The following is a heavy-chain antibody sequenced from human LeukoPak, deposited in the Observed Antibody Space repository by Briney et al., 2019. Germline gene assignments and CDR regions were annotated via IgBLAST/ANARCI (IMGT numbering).Heavy chain of an antibody. Sequence: GGSLRLSCAASGFTFSDYYMSWIRQAPGTGLEWVSYISSSSSYTNYADSVKGRFTISRDNAKNSLYLQMNSLRAEDTAVYYCARNRDGYLPFDYWGEGTLVTVSS. J-gene: IGHJ4*02. CDR3: ARNRDGYLPFDY. CDR1: GFTFSDYY. D-gene: IGHD5-24*01. V-gene: IGHV3-11*06. CDR2: ISSSSSYT.